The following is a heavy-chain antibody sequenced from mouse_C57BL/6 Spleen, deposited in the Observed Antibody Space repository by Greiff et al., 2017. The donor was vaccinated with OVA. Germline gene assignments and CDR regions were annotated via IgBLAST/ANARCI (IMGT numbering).Heavy chain of an antibody. V-gene: IGHV1-61*01. Sequence: VQLQQPGAELVRPGSSVKLSCKASGYTFTSYWMDWVKQRPGQGLEWIGNIYPSDSETHYNQKFKDKATLTVDKSSSTAYMQLSSLTSEDSAVYDGAREGYSNYYYAMDYWGQGTSVTVSS. J-gene: IGHJ4*01. CDR3: AREGYSNYYYAMDY. D-gene: IGHD2-5*01. CDR2: IYPSDSET. CDR1: GYTFTSYW.